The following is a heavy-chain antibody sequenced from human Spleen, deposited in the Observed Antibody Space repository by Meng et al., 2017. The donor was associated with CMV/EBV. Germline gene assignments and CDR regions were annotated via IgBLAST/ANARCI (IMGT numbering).Heavy chain of an antibody. CDR1: GYSFTSYW. Sequence: GESLKISCKVSGYSFTSYWIGWVRQMPGKGLEWMGIIFPGDSDTRYSPSCQGQVTISADKSISTAYLQWSSLKASDTAMYYCARQGRVAAAVGGIDPWGQGTLVTVSS. V-gene: IGHV5-51*01. CDR3: ARQGRVAAAVGGIDP. J-gene: IGHJ5*02. CDR2: IFPGDSDT. D-gene: IGHD6-13*01.